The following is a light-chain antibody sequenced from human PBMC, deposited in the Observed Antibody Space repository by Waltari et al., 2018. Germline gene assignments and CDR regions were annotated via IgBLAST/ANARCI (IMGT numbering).Light chain of an antibody. Sequence: QSVLTQPPSVSGAPGQRVTISCTGSWSNIGAGYDVHWYQQLPGKAPTRLVYGCNTRPPGVPDRFFGSKSGTSASLAIPGLQPEDEADYYCQSYDTKVGVVFGGGSKLTVL. J-gene: IGLJ2*01. CDR2: GCN. V-gene: IGLV1-40*01. CDR3: QSYDTKVGVV. CDR1: WSNIGAGYD.